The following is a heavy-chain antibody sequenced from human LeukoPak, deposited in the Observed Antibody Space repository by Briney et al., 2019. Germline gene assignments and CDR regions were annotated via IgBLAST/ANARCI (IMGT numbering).Heavy chain of an antibody. J-gene: IGHJ4*02. V-gene: IGHV3-23*01. Sequence: GGSLRLSCAASGFTFSSYAMSWVRQAPGKGLEWVSAISGSGGSTYYADSVKGRFTISRDNSKNTLYLQMNSLRAEDTAVYYCARDLFCGGDCYSGYWGQGTLVTVSS. CDR3: ARDLFCGGDCYSGY. D-gene: IGHD2-21*02. CDR1: GFTFSSYA. CDR2: ISGSGGST.